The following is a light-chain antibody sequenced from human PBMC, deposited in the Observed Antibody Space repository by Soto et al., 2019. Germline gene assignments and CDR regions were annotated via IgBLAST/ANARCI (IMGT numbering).Light chain of an antibody. J-gene: IGKJ1*01. V-gene: IGKV2-28*01. CDR3: MQALQTPRT. Sequence: DIVMTPSSLSLPVTPGEPASISCRSSQILLHSNGYNYLVWYLQKPGQSPHLLIYLGSYRASGVPDRFSGSGSGTDFTLEISRVEAEDVGVYYCMQALQTPRTFGLGTKVDIK. CDR2: LGS. CDR1: QILLHSNGYNY.